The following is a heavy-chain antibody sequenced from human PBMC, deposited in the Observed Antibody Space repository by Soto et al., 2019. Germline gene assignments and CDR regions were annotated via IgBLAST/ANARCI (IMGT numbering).Heavy chain of an antibody. V-gene: IGHV3-30*03. CDR3: ASLGVKMGVAVSGIGD. CDR2: ISHDANTR. J-gene: IGHJ4*02. CDR1: GFPFRGYN. Sequence: QLHLVESGGGVVQPGRSLRLSCSGSGFPFRGYNMHWVRQAPGKGLEWVAMISHDANTRYYADSVKGRFTISRDDSKNTLFLELSGLRPEDTAMYYCASLGVKMGVAVSGIGDWGQGTLVTVAS. D-gene: IGHD6-19*01.